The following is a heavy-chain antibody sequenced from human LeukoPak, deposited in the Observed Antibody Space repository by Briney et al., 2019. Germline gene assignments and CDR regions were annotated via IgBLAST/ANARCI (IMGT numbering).Heavy chain of an antibody. V-gene: IGHV1-69*01. CDR3: ARGTNWSPLDFDH. CDR1: GGTFSSYA. CDR2: IIPIFGTA. J-gene: IGHJ4*02. D-gene: IGHD1-20*01. Sequence: ASVKVSYKASGGTFSSYAISWVRQAPGQGLEWMGGIIPIFGTANYAQKFQGRVTITADESTSTAYMELSSLRSEDTAVYYCARGTNWSPLDFDHWGQGTLVTVSS.